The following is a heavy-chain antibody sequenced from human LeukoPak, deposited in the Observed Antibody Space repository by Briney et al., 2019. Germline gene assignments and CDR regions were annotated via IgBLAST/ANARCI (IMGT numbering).Heavy chain of an antibody. CDR3: AHRRGGPGYSGYGYYFDY. V-gene: IGHV2-5*02. J-gene: IGHJ4*02. CDR1: GFSLSTSGVG. Sequence: ESGPTLVKPTQTLTLTCTFSGFSLSTSGVGVGWVRQPPGKALEWLALIYSEDDKRYSPSLKSRLTITKDTSKNQVVLTMTNMDSVDTATYYCAHRRGGPGYSGYGYYFDYWGQGTLVTVSS. CDR2: IYSEDDK. D-gene: IGHD5-12*01.